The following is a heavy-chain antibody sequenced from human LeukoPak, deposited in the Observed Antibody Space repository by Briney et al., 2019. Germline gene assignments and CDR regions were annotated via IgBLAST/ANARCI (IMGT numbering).Heavy chain of an antibody. D-gene: IGHD5-24*01. CDR1: GFSVGNNY. J-gene: IGHJ4*02. CDR3: ARDLGGYKYDY. CDR2: IYSGGST. Sequence: GGSLRLSCAASGFSVGNNYMTWDRQAPGKGLEWVSVIYSGGSTFYADSVKGRFTISRDNSKNTVYLEMNSLRPDDTAVYYCARDLGGYKYDYWGQGTLVIVSS. V-gene: IGHV3-66*02.